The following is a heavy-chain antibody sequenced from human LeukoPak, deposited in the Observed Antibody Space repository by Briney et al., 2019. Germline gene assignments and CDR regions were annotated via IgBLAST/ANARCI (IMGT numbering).Heavy chain of an antibody. Sequence: PSETLSLTCTVSGGSISSSSYYWGWIRQPPGKGLGWIGSIYYSGSTYYSPSLESRVTISVDTSKSQFSLKLSSVTAADTAVYYCARGYYDSGSHIDAFDIWGQGTMVTVSS. V-gene: IGHV4-39*07. CDR1: GGSISSSSYY. CDR2: IYYSGST. J-gene: IGHJ3*02. CDR3: ARGYYDSGSHIDAFDI. D-gene: IGHD3-10*01.